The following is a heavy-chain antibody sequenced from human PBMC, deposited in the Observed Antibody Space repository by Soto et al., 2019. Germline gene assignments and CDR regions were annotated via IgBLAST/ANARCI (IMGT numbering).Heavy chain of an antibody. J-gene: IGHJ6*02. CDR2: MNPNSGYT. CDR3: ARVSCVVSLSPPYHHHGMDV. Sequence: ASVKVSCKASGYTFSKNDSNWVRQATGQELEWMGWMNPNSGYTAYAQKFQARLGMTRDTTTNTAYMELSSLRAEDTAVYYCARVSCVVSLSPPYHHHGMDVWGQGTTVNV. CDR1: GYTFSKND. V-gene: IGHV1-8*01. D-gene: IGHD2-15*01.